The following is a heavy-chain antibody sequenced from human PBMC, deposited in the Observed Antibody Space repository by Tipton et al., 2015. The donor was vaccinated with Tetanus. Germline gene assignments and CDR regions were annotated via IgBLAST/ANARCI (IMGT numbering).Heavy chain of an antibody. V-gene: IGHV4-34*01. CDR1: GGSFSNYF. CDR2: IYYSGTT. J-gene: IGHJ6*02. CDR3: ARTPDYYYGMDV. Sequence: TLSLTCAVYGGSFSNYFWRWVRQAPGKGLEWIGEIYYSGTTNYNPSLKSRVTISTDKSKNQVSLRLNSVTAADTAVYFCARTPDYYYGMDVWGQGTTVTVSS.